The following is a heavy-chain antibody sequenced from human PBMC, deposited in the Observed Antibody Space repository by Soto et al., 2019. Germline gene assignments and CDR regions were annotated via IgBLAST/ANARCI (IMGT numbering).Heavy chain of an antibody. J-gene: IGHJ3*02. Sequence: GGSLRLSCAASGFTFSSYAMSWVRQAPGKGLEWVSAISGSGGSTYYADSVKGRFTISRDNSKNTLYLQMNSLRAEDTAVYYCAKGPDIVVVVAAMGNAFDIWGQGTMVTVSS. CDR1: GFTFSSYA. D-gene: IGHD2-15*01. CDR3: AKGPDIVVVVAAMGNAFDI. V-gene: IGHV3-23*01. CDR2: ISGSGGST.